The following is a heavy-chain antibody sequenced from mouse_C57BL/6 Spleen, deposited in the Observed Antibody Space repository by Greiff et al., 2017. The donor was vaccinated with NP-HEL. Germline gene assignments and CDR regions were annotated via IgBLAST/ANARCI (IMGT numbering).Heavy chain of an antibody. J-gene: IGHJ3*01. Sequence: QVQLQQPGAELVRPGSSVKLSCKASGYTFTSYWMDWVKQRPGQGLEWIGNIYPSDSETHYNQKFKDKATLTVDKSSSTAYMQLSSLTSEDSAVYYCARRDYGYDEGFAYWGQGALVTVAA. D-gene: IGHD2-2*01. V-gene: IGHV1-61*01. CDR2: IYPSDSET. CDR3: ARRDYGYDEGFAY. CDR1: GYTFTSYW.